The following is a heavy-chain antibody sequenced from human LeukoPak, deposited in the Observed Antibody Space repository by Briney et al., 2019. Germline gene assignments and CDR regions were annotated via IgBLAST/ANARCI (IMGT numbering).Heavy chain of an antibody. CDR2: IYYSGST. Sequence: SETLSLTCTVSGGSISSGDYYWSWIRQPPGKGLEWIGYIYYSGSTYYNPSLKSRVTISVDTSKNQFSLKLSSVTAADTAVYYCARARYSYEWGVWFDPWGQGTLVTVSS. V-gene: IGHV4-30-4*01. CDR1: GGSISSGDYY. D-gene: IGHD5-18*01. J-gene: IGHJ5*02. CDR3: ARARYSYEWGVWFDP.